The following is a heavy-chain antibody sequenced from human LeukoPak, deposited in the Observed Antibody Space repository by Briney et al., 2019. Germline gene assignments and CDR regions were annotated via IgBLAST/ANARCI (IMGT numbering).Heavy chain of an antibody. Sequence: GGSLRLSCAASGFTFSSYDMHWVRQATGKGLEWVSAIGTAGDTYYPGSVKGRFTISRENAKNSLYLQMNSLRAGDTAVYYCARLTVGRGHHYFDYWGQGTLVTVSS. CDR2: IGTAGDT. J-gene: IGHJ4*02. CDR1: GFTFSSYD. D-gene: IGHD4-17*01. CDR3: ARLTVGRGHHYFDY. V-gene: IGHV3-13*01.